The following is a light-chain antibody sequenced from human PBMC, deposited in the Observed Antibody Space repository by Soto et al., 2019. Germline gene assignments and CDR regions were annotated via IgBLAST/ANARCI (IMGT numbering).Light chain of an antibody. V-gene: IGKV3-15*01. CDR2: GTS. CDR1: QSVNRN. Sequence: EIVMTQSPATLSLSPGERATLSCRASQSVNRNLAWYQQKAGQAPRLLIFGTSTRATGFPAGFSGSGSGTDFTLTISSLQFEDFAVYYCQQYNNWPRTFGQGTKVEIK. CDR3: QQYNNWPRT. J-gene: IGKJ1*01.